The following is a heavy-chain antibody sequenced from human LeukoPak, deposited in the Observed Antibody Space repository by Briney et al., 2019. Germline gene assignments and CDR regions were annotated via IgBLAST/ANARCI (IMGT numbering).Heavy chain of an antibody. J-gene: IGHJ4*02. CDR1: GFSFSTYP. V-gene: IGHV3-23*01. Sequence: GGSLRLSCAASGFSFSTYPMSWVRQAPGKGLEWVSAISGSGGSTYYADSVKGRFTISRDNSKNTLYLQMNSLRAEDTAVYYCAKDLDSSGYYYSPLDYWGQGTLVTVSS. CDR3: AKDLDSSGYYYSPLDY. D-gene: IGHD3-22*01. CDR2: ISGSGGST.